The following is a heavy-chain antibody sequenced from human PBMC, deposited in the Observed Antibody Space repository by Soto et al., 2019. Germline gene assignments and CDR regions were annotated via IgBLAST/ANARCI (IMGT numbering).Heavy chain of an antibody. CDR1: GGTFSSYT. Sequence: QVQLVQSGAEVKKPGSSVKVSCKASGGTFSSYTISWVRQAPGQGLEWMGRIIPILGIANYAQKLQGRVTITADKSAGTAYMELRSLRSENTAVYYCARDRGVAVAGHYYYYMDVWGKGTTVTVSS. D-gene: IGHD6-19*01. V-gene: IGHV1-69*08. CDR2: IIPILGIA. J-gene: IGHJ6*03. CDR3: ARDRGVAVAGHYYYYMDV.